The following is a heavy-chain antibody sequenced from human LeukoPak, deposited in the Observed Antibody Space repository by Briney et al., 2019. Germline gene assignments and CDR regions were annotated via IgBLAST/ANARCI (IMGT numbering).Heavy chain of an antibody. Sequence: GGSLRLSCAASGFTFSSYEMNWVRQAPGKGLEWVSYISSSGSTIYYADSVKGRFTISRDDVKNLLYLQMNSLRAEDTAVYYCARVQRGIAVALDYGGQGTLATVSS. CDR2: ISSSGSTI. V-gene: IGHV3-48*03. J-gene: IGHJ4*02. CDR3: ARVQRGIAVALDY. CDR1: GFTFSSYE. D-gene: IGHD6-19*01.